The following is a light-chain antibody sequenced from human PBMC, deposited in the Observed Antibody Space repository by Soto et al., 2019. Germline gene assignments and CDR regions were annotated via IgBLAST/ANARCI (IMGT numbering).Light chain of an antibody. J-gene: IGKJ4*01. Sequence: DIVLTQSPGTLSLSPGERATLSCRASQSVSNSLLTWYQQKPGQAPRPLIYGASNRATGVPDRFSGSGSGTEFTLSISRLEPEDFAVYYCQQFTSYPLTFGGGTKVEIK. V-gene: IGKV3-20*01. CDR1: QSVSNSL. CDR2: GAS. CDR3: QQFTSYPLT.